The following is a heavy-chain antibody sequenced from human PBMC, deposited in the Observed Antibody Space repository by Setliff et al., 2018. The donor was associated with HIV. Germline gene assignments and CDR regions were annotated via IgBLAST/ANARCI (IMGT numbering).Heavy chain of an antibody. V-gene: IGHV3-15*01. CDR2: ITSKTDGATI. D-gene: IGHD3-3*01. CDR1: GFTFNTYR. Sequence: GGSLRLSCAASGFTFNTYRMNWVRQAPGKGLEWVGRITSKTDGATIDYAAPAKGRFTISRDDSKNTLHLQMNSLKTEDTAVYYCSRGVLQFLEWSSSGDYYYYMDVWGKGTTVTVSS. CDR3: SRGVLQFLEWSSSGDYYYYMDV. J-gene: IGHJ6*03.